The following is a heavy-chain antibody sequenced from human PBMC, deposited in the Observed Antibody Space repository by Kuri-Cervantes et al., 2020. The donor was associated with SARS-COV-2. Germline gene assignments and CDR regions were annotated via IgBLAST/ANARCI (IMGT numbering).Heavy chain of an antibody. CDR1: GFTFSIYG. CDR3: ARELGSWPFDH. D-gene: IGHD6-13*01. J-gene: IGHJ4*02. V-gene: IGHV3-30*03. CDR2: ISYDGSNK. Sequence: GESLKISCAASGFTFSIYGMHWVRQAPGKGLEWVAVISYDGSNKYYADSVKGRFTISRDNSKNTLYLQMNSLRAEDTAVYYCARELGSWPFDHWGQGTLVTVSS.